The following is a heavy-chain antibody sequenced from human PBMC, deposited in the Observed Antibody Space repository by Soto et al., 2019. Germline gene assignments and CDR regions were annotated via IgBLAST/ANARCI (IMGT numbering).Heavy chain of an antibody. CDR3: ARDTKYYYDSSGYYHYYYYGMDV. CDR1: GFTFSSYG. CDR2: IWYDGSNK. D-gene: IGHD3-22*01. Sequence: GGSLRLSCAASGFTFSSYGMHWVRQAPGKGLEWVAVIWYDGSNKYYADSVKGRFTISRDNSKNTLYLQMNSLRAEDTAVYYCARDTKYYYDSSGYYHYYYYGMDVWGQGTTVTVPS. J-gene: IGHJ6*02. V-gene: IGHV3-33*01.